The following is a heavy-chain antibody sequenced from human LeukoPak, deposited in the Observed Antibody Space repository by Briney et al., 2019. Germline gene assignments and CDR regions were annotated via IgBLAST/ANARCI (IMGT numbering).Heavy chain of an antibody. CDR1: RFTFSSYG. D-gene: IGHD3-10*01. J-gene: IGHJ5*02. CDR2: IWFDGSNK. Sequence: GGSLRLSCTASRFTFSSYGMHWVRQAPGKGLEWVAVIWFDGSNKYYPDSVKGRFTISRDNSKNTLYLQTNSLRAEDTAVYYCARDNYYGSGVDWFDPWGQGTLVTVSS. V-gene: IGHV3-33*01. CDR3: ARDNYYGSGVDWFDP.